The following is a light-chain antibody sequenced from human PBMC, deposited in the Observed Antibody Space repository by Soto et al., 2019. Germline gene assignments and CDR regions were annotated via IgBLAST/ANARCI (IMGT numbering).Light chain of an antibody. CDR1: QSVSSSS. Sequence: EIVLTQSPGTLSLSPGERATLSCRASQSVSSSSLAWYQRKPGQAPSLLIYGASSRATGIPDRFSGSGSGTDFTLTISRLEPEDFAVYYCQQYGSSPGTFGQGTKVEI. J-gene: IGKJ1*01. CDR3: QQYGSSPGT. V-gene: IGKV3-20*01. CDR2: GAS.